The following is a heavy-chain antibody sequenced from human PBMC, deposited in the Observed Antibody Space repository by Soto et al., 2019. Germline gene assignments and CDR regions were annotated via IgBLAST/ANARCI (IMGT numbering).Heavy chain of an antibody. J-gene: IGHJ4*02. CDR3: ARVRYDRSGFDH. CDR2: ISHSGIT. Sequence: QVQLQESGPGLVRPSGALSVTCAVSGDSISRSHWWSWVRQSPGKGLEWIGEISHSGITNYNPSLKSRGNISGEQSKNPLSLKFTSVTAADTAVYYCARVRYDRSGFDHWGQGTLVSVSS. D-gene: IGHD3-22*01. V-gene: IGHV4-4*02. CDR1: GDSISRSHW.